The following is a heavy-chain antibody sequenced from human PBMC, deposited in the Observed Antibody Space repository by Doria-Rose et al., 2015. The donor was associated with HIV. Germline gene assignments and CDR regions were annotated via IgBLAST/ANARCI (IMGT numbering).Heavy chain of an antibody. CDR1: GVSLSSPGMG. V-gene: IGHV2-26*01. CDR3: ARIKSSRWYHKYYFDF. Sequence: SGPVLVKPTETLTLTCTVSGVSLSSPGMGVSWIRQPPGKALEWLANIFSDDERSYRPALKSRFTISRGTSKSQVVLTMTDMDPVDTATYYCARIKSSRWYHKYYFDFWGQGTLVIVSA. D-gene: IGHD6-13*01. J-gene: IGHJ4*02. CDR2: IFSDDER.